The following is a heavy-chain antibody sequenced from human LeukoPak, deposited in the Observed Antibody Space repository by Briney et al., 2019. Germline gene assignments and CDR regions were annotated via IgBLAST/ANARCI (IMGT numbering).Heavy chain of an antibody. D-gene: IGHD6-19*01. Sequence: SVKVSCKASGGTFSSYAISWVRQAPGQGLEWMGGIIPIFGTANYAQKFQGRVTITADESTSTAYMELSSLRSEDTAVYYCARDRVAVAGTRYYYYYMDVWGKGTTVTISS. CDR1: GGTFSSYA. J-gene: IGHJ6*03. CDR3: ARDRVAVAGTRYYYYYMDV. CDR2: IIPIFGTA. V-gene: IGHV1-69*13.